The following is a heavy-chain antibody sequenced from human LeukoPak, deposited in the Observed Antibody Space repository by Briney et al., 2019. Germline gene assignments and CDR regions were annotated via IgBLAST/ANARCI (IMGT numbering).Heavy chain of an antibody. CDR2: ISGSGGST. J-gene: IGHJ4*02. CDR3: AKTGEYYYDSSGYPNRLYYFDY. CDR1: GFTFSSYA. Sequence: GGSLRLSCAASGFTFSSYAMSWVRQAPGKGLEWVSAISGSGGSTYYADSVKGRFTIFRDNSKNTLYLQMNSLRAEDTAVYYCAKTGEYYYDSSGYPNRLYYFDYWGQGTLVTVSS. V-gene: IGHV3-23*01. D-gene: IGHD3-22*01.